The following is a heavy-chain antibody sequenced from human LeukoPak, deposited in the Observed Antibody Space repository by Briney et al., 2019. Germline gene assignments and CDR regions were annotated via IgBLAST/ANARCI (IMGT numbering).Heavy chain of an antibody. J-gene: IGHJ4*02. CDR1: GFTFSSYA. Sequence: GGSLRLSCAASGFTFSSYAMSWARQTPGKGLEWVATMSAYNDRTHYADSVRGRFTVSRDNSKNTLSLQMNSLREDDTAVYCAQELSDIFVVRTDSWGQGTLVTVSS. D-gene: IGHD3-9*01. V-gene: IGHV3-23*01. CDR2: MSAYNDRT. CDR3: AQELSDIFVVRTDS.